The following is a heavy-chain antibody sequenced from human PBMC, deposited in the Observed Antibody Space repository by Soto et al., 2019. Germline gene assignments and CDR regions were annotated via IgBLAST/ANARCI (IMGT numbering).Heavy chain of an antibody. Sequence: ASVKVSCKASGYSFTDYHIHWVRQAPGQGLEWLGRINPKSGGTSTAQKFQGWVTMTTDTSISTASMELTRLTSDDTAIYYCARGDSTDCSNGVCSFFYNHDMDVWGKGATVTVSS. CDR2: INPKSGGT. J-gene: IGHJ6*04. D-gene: IGHD2-8*01. CDR1: GYSFTDYH. CDR3: ARGDSTDCSNGVCSFFYNHDMDV. V-gene: IGHV1-2*04.